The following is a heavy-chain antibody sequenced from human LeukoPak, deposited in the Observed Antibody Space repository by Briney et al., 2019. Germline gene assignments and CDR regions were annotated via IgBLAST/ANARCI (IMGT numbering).Heavy chain of an antibody. V-gene: IGHV3-11*06. Sequence: GGSLRLSCAASGFTLSDYYMSWIRQAPGKGLEWVSYISTGSSYANYADSVKGRFTNSRDNAKNSLSLQMNSLRAEDTAIYYCARAYGQVYFDNWGQGTLVTVSS. CDR1: GFTLSDYY. CDR3: ARAYGQVYFDN. D-gene: IGHD3-10*01. CDR2: ISTGSSYA. J-gene: IGHJ4*02.